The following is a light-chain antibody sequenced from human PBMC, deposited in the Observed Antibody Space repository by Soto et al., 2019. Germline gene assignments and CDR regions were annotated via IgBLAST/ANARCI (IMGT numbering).Light chain of an antibody. CDR1: SSNIWAGYD. J-gene: IGLJ2*01. CDR2: GNS. V-gene: IGLV1-40*01. CDR3: QSYDSSLSHVV. Sequence: QSVLTQPPSVSGAPGQRVTISCTGSSSNIWAGYDVHWYQQLPGTAPKLLIYGNSNRPSGVPDRFSGSKSGTSASLAITGLQAEDEADYYCQSYDSSLSHVVFGGGTKLTVL.